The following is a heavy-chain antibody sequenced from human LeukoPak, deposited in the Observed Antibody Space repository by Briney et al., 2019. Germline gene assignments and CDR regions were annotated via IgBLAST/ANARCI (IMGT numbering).Heavy chain of an antibody. Sequence: PGRSLRLSCAASGFTFSSYGMHWVRQAPGKGLEWVAFIRYDGSNKYYADSVKGRFTISRDNSKNTLYLQMNSLRAEDTAVYYCAKDPHPYSSFYYFDYWGQGTLVTVSS. V-gene: IGHV3-30*02. CDR3: AKDPHPYSSFYYFDY. D-gene: IGHD6-19*01. J-gene: IGHJ4*02. CDR2: IRYDGSNK. CDR1: GFTFSSYG.